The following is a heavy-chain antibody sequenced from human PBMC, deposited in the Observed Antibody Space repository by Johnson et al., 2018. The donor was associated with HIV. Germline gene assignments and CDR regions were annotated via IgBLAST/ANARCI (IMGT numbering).Heavy chain of an antibody. D-gene: IGHD1-26*01. CDR3: ARGHSGSYYYDAFDI. J-gene: IGHJ3*02. Sequence: VQLVESGGGLVQPGGYLRLSCAASGFTVSSNYMSWVRQAPGKGLEWVSVIYSGGSTYYADSVKGRFTISRDNSKNTLYLQMGSLRAEDMAVYYCARGHSGSYYYDAFDIWGQGTMVTVSS. V-gene: IGHV3-66*01. CDR1: GFTVSSNY. CDR2: IYSGGST.